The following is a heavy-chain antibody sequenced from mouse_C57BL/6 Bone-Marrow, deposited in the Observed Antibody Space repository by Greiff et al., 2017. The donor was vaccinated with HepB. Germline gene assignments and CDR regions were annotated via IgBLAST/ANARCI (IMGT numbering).Heavy chain of an antibody. D-gene: IGHD1-2*01. V-gene: IGHV5-9-1*02. CDR1: GFTFSSYA. CDR3: TRDSMDFITTAPFAY. J-gene: IGHJ3*01. Sequence: EVKVVESGEGLVKPGGSLKLSCAASGFTFSSYAMSWVRQTPEKRLEWVAYISSGGDYIYYADTVKGRFTISRDNARNTLYLQMSSLKSEDTAMYYCTRDSMDFITTAPFAYWGQGTLVTVSA. CDR2: ISSGGDYI.